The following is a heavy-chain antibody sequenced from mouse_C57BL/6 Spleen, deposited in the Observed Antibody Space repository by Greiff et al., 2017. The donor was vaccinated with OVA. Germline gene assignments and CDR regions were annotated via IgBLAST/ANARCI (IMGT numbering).Heavy chain of an antibody. D-gene: IGHD2-4*01. Sequence: EVKVVESGGGLVKPGGSLKLSCAASGFTFSSYAMSWVRQTPEQRLEWVATISDGGSYTYYPDNVKGRFTISRDNAKNNLYLQMSHLKSEDTAMYYCARGGVYYDYDGAMDYWGQGTSVTVSS. CDR1: GFTFSSYA. J-gene: IGHJ4*01. CDR2: ISDGGSYT. V-gene: IGHV5-4*03. CDR3: ARGGVYYDYDGAMDY.